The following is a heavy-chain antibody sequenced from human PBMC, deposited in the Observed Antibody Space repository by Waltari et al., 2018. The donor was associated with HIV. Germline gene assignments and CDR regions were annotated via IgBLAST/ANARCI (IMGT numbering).Heavy chain of an antibody. J-gene: IGHJ6*02. V-gene: IGHV1-2*02. CDR3: ARDRARTTDYYYYGMDV. CDR1: GYAFTGYY. D-gene: IGHD1-7*01. CDR2: INPNSGGT. Sequence: QVQLVQSGAEVKKPGASVKVSCKASGYAFTGYYMHEVRQAPGQGLEWMGWINPNSGGTNYAQKFQGRVTMTRDTSISTAYMELSRLRSDDTAVYYCARDRARTTDYYYYGMDVWGQGTTVTVSS.